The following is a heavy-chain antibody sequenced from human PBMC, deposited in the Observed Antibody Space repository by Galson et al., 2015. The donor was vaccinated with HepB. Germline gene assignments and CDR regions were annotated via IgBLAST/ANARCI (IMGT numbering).Heavy chain of an antibody. J-gene: IGHJ6*02. D-gene: IGHD1-14*01. CDR1: EFSVRDNY. V-gene: IGHV3-66*02. CDR2: IYSGGNT. Sequence: SLRLSCAASEFSVRDNYMNWVRQAPGKGLEWVSVIYSGGNTHYADSVKGRFIISRDNSKNTLYLQMNNLRPEDTAVYYCARDRNWNSVVGVLRRGMDVWGQGTTVTVSS. CDR3: ARDRNWNSVVGVLRRGMDV.